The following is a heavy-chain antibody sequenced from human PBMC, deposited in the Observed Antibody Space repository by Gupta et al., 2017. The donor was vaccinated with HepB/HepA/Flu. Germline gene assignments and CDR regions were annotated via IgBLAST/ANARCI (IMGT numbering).Heavy chain of an antibody. Sequence: QVQLVESGGGVVQPGRSLRLSCAASGFTFSSYGMHWVRQGPGKGLEWVAVIWYDGSNKYYADSVKGRFTISRDNSKNTLYLQMNSLRAEDTAVYYCARDAKPYCSSTSCSHFDYWGQGTLVTVSS. D-gene: IGHD2-2*01. CDR2: IWYDGSNK. CDR1: GFTFSSYG. V-gene: IGHV3-33*01. J-gene: IGHJ4*02. CDR3: ARDAKPYCSSTSCSHFDY.